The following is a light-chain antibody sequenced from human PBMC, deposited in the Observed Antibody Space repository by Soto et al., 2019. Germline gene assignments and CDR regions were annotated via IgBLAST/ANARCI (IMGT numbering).Light chain of an antibody. CDR2: EVS. J-gene: IGLJ2*01. CDR3: SSYAGSNNFVV. V-gene: IGLV2-8*01. Sequence: QSALTQPPSASGSPGQSVTISCTGTSSDVGGYNYVSWYQQHPGKAPKLMIYEVSKRPSGVPDRFSGSKSGNTASLTVSGLQAXXXADYYCSSYAGSNNFVVFGGGTKLTVL. CDR1: SSDVGGYNY.